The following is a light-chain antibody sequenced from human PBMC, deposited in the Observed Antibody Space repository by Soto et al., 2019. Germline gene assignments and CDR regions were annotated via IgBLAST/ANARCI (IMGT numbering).Light chain of an antibody. J-gene: IGKJ1*01. CDR3: QQYNNWWT. V-gene: IGKV3-15*01. CDR1: QSVSSN. Sequence: EIVMPQSPATLSVSPGERATLSCRASQSVSSNLAWYQQKPGQAPRLPIYGASTRATGIPARFSGSGSGTEFTLTISSLQSEDFAVYYCQQYNNWWTFGQGTKVEIK. CDR2: GAS.